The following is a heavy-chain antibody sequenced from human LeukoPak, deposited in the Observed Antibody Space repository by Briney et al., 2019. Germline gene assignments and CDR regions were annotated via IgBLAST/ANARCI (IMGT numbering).Heavy chain of an antibody. V-gene: IGHV4-34*01. CDR1: GFTFSTYS. CDR2: INHSGST. CDR3: ARGRTIFGVVTFLATLYYFDY. D-gene: IGHD3-3*01. Sequence: GSLRLSCAASGFTFSTYSMNWVRQPPGKGLEWIGEINHSGSTNYNPSLKSRVTISVDTSKSQFSLKLSSVTAADTAVYYRARGRTIFGVVTFLATLYYFDYWGQGTLVTVSS. J-gene: IGHJ4*02.